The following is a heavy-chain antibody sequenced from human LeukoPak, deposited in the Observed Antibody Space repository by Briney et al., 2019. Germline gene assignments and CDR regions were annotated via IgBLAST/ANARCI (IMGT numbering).Heavy chain of an antibody. J-gene: IGHJ4*02. Sequence: PGGSLRLSCAASGFTFSNYWMHWVRQVPGKGLVWVSRINDDGSATFYADSVKGRFTISRDNAKNTLFLQINSLRAEDTAVYYCARAGQYRFDYWGQGALVTVSS. D-gene: IGHD2/OR15-2a*01. CDR2: INDDGSAT. CDR1: GFTFSNYW. V-gene: IGHV3-74*01. CDR3: ARAGQYRFDY.